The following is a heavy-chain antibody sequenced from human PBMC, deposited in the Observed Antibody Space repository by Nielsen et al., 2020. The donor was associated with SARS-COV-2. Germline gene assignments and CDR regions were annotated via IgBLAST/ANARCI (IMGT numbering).Heavy chain of an antibody. CDR3: ARGSCSTTSCYLGMDV. Sequence: GESLKISCAASRFTFSTYSMNWVRQAPGKGLEWVSSISSSSSHIFYADSVNGRFTISRDNAKNSLFLLMNSLRAEDTAVYYCARGSCSTTSCYLGMDVWGQGTTVTVSS. V-gene: IGHV3-21*01. CDR2: ISSSSSHI. CDR1: RFTFSTYS. J-gene: IGHJ6*02. D-gene: IGHD2-2*01.